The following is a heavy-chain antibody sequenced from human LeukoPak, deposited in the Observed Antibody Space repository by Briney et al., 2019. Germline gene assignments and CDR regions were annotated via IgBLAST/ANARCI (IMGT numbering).Heavy chain of an antibody. D-gene: IGHD1-26*01. J-gene: IGHJ4*02. Sequence: ASVKVSCKASGYSFTRYLIHWVRQAPGQGLEWMGIIDPRGGTTSYAQKFQGRVTMTRDTSTSTVYMELSSLRSEDTAVYYCARGLVVATSELDYWGQGTLVTVSS. CDR2: IDPRGGTT. CDR3: ARGLVVATSELDY. CDR1: GYSFTRYL. V-gene: IGHV1-46*01.